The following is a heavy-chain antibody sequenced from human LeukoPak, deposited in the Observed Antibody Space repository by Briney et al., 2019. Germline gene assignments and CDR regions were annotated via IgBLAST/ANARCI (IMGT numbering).Heavy chain of an antibody. D-gene: IGHD7-27*01. CDR1: GGSFSGYY. CDR2: INHSGST. CDR3: ARGDWGLNAFDI. Sequence: SETLSLTCAVYGGSFSGYYWSWIRQSPGKGLEWIGQINHSGSTNYSPPLKSRLTLSVDTSQNQFSLKLNSVTAADTAVYYCARGDWGLNAFDIWGQRTMVTVSS. V-gene: IGHV4-34*01. J-gene: IGHJ3*02.